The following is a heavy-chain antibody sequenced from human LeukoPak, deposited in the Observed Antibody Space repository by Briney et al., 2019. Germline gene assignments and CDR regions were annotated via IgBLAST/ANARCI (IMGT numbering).Heavy chain of an antibody. V-gene: IGHV4-38-2*01. D-gene: IGHD6-6*01. Sequence: SETLSLTCAVSGYSISSGYYWGWNRQSPGKGLEWIGSIYHSGSTYYNPSLKSRVTISVDTSKNQFSLKLSSVTATDTGLYYSTRVVLHIAARRHYSYLDVWGQVTTVTVSS. CDR2: IYHSGST. CDR3: TRVVLHIAARRHYSYLDV. CDR1: GYSISSGYY. J-gene: IGHJ6*03.